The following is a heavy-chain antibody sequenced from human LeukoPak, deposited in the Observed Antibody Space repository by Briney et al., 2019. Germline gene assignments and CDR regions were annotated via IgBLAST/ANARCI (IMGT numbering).Heavy chain of an antibody. D-gene: IGHD6-19*01. Sequence: GASLRLSCAVSGFTFSSYGMHWVRQAPGKGLEWVAVISYDGSNKYYADSVKGRFTISRDNSKNTLYLQMNSLRAEDTAVYYCAKDQRTFSSGWYYFDYWGQGTLVTVSS. CDR2: ISYDGSNK. CDR3: AKDQRTFSSGWYYFDY. CDR1: GFTFSSYG. J-gene: IGHJ4*02. V-gene: IGHV3-30*18.